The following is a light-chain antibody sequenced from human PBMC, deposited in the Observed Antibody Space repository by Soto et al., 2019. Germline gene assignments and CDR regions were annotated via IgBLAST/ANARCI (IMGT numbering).Light chain of an antibody. CDR1: QNITSH. Sequence: EIQMPQSPSSLSASVGDRVTITCRASQNITSHLNWYQQKPGKAPKLLIFAASILQSGVPSRFTGSGSGTDFTLTISSLQPDDYALYYCQKSFRTRTFGQGTKVEIK. J-gene: IGKJ1*01. CDR3: QKSFRTRT. V-gene: IGKV1-39*01. CDR2: AAS.